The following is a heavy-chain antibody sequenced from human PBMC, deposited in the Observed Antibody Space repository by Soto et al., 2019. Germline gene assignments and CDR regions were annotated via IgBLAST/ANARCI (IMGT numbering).Heavy chain of an antibody. V-gene: IGHV3-30*18. CDR2: ISYDGSNK. J-gene: IGHJ6*02. CDR3: AKIYCGGDCYSWYYYYYYGMDV. Sequence: GGSLRLSCAASGFTFSSYGMHWARQAPGRGLEWVAVISYDGSNKYYADSVKGRFTISRDNSKNTLYLQMNSLRAEDTAVYYCAKIYCGGDCYSWYYYYYYGMDVWGQGTTVTVSS. D-gene: IGHD2-21*02. CDR1: GFTFSSYG.